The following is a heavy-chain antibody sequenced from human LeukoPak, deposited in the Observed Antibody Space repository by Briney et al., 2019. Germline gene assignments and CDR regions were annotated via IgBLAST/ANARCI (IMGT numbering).Heavy chain of an antibody. D-gene: IGHD1-14*01. J-gene: IGHJ5*02. CDR3: AKENVSPSSNQHWFRP. V-gene: IGHV4-31*03. Sequence: PSETLSLTCTVSGGSISSGGYYWSWIRQHPGKGLEWIGYIYYSGSTYYNPSLKSRVTISVDTSKNQFSLKLSSVTAADTAVYYRAKENVSPSSNQHWFRPWGQGTLVTVSS. CDR2: IYYSGST. CDR1: GGSISSGGYY.